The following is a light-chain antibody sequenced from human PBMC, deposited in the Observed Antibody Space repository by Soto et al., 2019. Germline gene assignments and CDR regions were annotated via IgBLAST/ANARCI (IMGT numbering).Light chain of an antibody. CDR3: QQYKSYRA. J-gene: IGKJ1*01. Sequence: DIQMTQSPSTLSASVGDRVTITCRASQSIDTWLAWHQQKPGRAPKLLISKASTLESGVPSRFSGSGSGTDFTLTISGLQPADFAIYYCQQYKSYRAFGQGTKVDI. CDR2: KAS. CDR1: QSIDTW. V-gene: IGKV1-5*03.